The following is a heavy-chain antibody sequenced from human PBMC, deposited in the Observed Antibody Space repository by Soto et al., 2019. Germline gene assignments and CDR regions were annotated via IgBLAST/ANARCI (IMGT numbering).Heavy chain of an antibody. CDR3: TRGGDPYKTGH. D-gene: IGHD2-21*01. Sequence: QVQLQESGPGLVKPSETLSLTCTVPGGSVNIGTYYWSCIRQPPGKGLEWIGFIHYSGSTNYNPSLKGRVTMSVDTSKDQFSLKLTSVNTADTAIYYCTRGGDPYKTGHWGQGTLVTVSS. CDR2: IHYSGST. CDR1: GGSVNIGTYY. J-gene: IGHJ4*02. V-gene: IGHV4-61*01.